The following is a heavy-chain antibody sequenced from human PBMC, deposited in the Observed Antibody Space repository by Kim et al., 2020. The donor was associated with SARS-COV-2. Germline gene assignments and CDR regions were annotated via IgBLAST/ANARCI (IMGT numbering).Heavy chain of an antibody. V-gene: IGHV1-18*01. Sequence: ASVKVSCKASGYTFTSYGISWVRQAPGQGLEWMGWISAYNGNTHYAQKLQGRVTMTTDTSTSTAYMELRSLRSDDTAVYYCARDTRYYDSSGYYNRDYWGQGALVTVSS. D-gene: IGHD3-22*01. CDR3: ARDTRYYDSSGYYNRDY. CDR2: ISAYNGNT. J-gene: IGHJ4*02. CDR1: GYTFTSYG.